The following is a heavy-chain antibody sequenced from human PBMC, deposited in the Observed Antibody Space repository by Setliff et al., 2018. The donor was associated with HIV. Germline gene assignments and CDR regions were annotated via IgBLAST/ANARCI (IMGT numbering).Heavy chain of an antibody. CDR1: GGSISTYY. CDR3: ARDSNAPYFQY. CDR2: ISYSGST. Sequence: SETLSLTCTVSGGSISTYYWSWIRQPPGKGLEWIGHISYSGSTNYNPSLKSRVTLSVKTSKNQFSLKLNSVTAADTAVYYCARDSNAPYFQYWGQGTLVTVSS. D-gene: IGHD1-1*01. V-gene: IGHV4-59*01. J-gene: IGHJ1*01.